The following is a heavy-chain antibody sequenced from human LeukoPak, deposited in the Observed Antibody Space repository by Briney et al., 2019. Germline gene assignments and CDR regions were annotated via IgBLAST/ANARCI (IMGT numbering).Heavy chain of an antibody. CDR1: GLTFSKSW. D-gene: IGHD3-16*01. J-gene: IGHJ4*02. CDR2: IKEDGSEK. Sequence: GESLRLSCAASGLTFSKSWMTWVRQAPGKGLEWVANIKEDGSEKYYEDSVKGRFTISRDNGQNSLYLQMNSLRIEDTAVYYCASDVGVDWGQGTLVTVSS. CDR3: ASDVGVD. V-gene: IGHV3-7*01.